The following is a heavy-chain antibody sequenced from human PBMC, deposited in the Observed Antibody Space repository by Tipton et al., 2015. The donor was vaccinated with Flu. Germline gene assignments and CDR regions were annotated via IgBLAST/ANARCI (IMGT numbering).Heavy chain of an antibody. Sequence: SLRLSCAATGFSFSSFDMSWVRQAPGKGLEWVSVVDGGSDTRTHYADSVKGRFTISRDNSKNTLYLQMNSLRAEDTAVYYCVKDFYEWDDAFDVWGQGTMVTVSS. CDR1: GFSFSSFD. V-gene: IGHV3-23*01. CDR2: VDGGSDTRT. CDR3: VKDFYEWDDAFDV. J-gene: IGHJ3*01. D-gene: IGHD2/OR15-2a*01.